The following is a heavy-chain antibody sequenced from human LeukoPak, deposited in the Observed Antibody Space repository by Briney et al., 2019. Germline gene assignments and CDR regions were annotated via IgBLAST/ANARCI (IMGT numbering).Heavy chain of an antibody. CDR1: GGXISSYY. D-gene: IGHD3-22*01. V-gene: IGHV4-59*01. Sequence: PSETLSLTCSVSGGXISSYYCSWIRQPPGKGLEWVGYIYYSGSTNYNPSLKSRVTISVDTSKNQFSLKLSSVTAADTAVYYCARRTRAYYYDSSGYFDPWGQGTLVTVSS. CDR2: IYYSGST. CDR3: ARRTRAYYYDSSGYFDP. J-gene: IGHJ5*02.